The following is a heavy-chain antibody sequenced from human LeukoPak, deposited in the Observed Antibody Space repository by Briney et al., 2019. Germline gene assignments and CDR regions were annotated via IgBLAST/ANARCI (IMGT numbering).Heavy chain of an antibody. CDR3: AKDPGYQVVYCFDY. D-gene: IGHD2-2*01. CDR1: GFTFSSYS. Sequence: GGSLRLSCAASGFTFSSYSMSWVRQAPGKGLEWVSGISGSGGSTDYADSVKGRFTISRDNSKNTLYLQMNSLRVEDTAVYYCAKDPGYQVVYCFDYWGQGTLVTVS. V-gene: IGHV3-23*01. J-gene: IGHJ4*02. CDR2: ISGSGGST.